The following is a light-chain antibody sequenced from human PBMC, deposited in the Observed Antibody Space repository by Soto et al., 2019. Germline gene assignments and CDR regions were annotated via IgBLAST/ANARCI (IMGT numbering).Light chain of an antibody. V-gene: IGKV1-39*01. CDR1: QSITTY. CDR3: HQAYGAPPT. Sequence: DIQMTQSPSSLSASVGDRVTITCRASQSITTYLNWYQQTSVEAPKILIYAAAHLQTGVPSRFSGSGSGTDFTLTVSRMNPEDFANYDGHQAYGAPPTFGQGTKVEIK. J-gene: IGKJ1*01. CDR2: AAA.